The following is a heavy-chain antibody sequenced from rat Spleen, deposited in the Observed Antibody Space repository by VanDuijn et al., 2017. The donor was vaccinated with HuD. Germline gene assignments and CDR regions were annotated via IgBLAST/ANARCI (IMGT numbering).Heavy chain of an antibody. CDR3: ARDFSRYGMDYFDY. CDR1: GFTFSDYY. CDR2: IGFDGSST. V-gene: IGHV5-29*01. J-gene: IGHJ2*01. D-gene: IGHD1-2*01. Sequence: EVQLVESDGGLVQPGRSLKLSCAASGFTFSDYYMAWVRQAPTKGLEWVATIGFDGSSTYYRDSVKGRLTISRDNTKNTLYLQMDSLRSEDTATYYCARDFSRYGMDYFDYWGQGVKVTVSS.